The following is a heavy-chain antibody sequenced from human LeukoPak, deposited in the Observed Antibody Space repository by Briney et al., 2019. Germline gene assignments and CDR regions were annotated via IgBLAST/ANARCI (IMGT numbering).Heavy chain of an antibody. D-gene: IGHD6-13*01. J-gene: IGHJ4*02. V-gene: IGHV4-31*03. Sequence: PSETLSLTCTVSGGSISSGGYYWSWIRQHPGKGLEWIGYIYYSGSTYYNPSLKSRVTISVDTSKNQFSLKLSSVTAADTAVYYCARTYSSSWCVNYWGQGTLVTVSS. CDR2: IYYSGST. CDR3: ARTYSSSWCVNY. CDR1: GGSISSGGYY.